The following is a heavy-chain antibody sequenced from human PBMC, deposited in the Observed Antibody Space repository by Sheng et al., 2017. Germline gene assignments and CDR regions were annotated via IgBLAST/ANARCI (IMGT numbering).Heavy chain of an antibody. CDR3: ARGGDCSGGSCRSVLV. V-gene: IGHV4-59*01. CDR1: GGSISSYY. J-gene: IGHJ6*02. D-gene: IGHD2-15*01. CDR2: IYYSGST. Sequence: QVQLQESGPGLVKPSETLSLTCTVSGGSISSYYWSWIRQPPGKGLEWIGYIYYSGSTNYNPSLKSRVTISVDTSKNQFSLKLSSVTAADTAVYYCARGGDCSGGSCRSVLVWGQGTTVTVSS.